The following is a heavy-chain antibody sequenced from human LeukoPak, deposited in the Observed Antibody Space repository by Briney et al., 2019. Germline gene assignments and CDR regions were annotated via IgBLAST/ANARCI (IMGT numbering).Heavy chain of an antibody. CDR1: GASNNSDTYY. Sequence: SETLSLTCTVSGASNNSDTYYWGWIRQPPGKGLEWIGTHSHSGSAYYNPSLRSRITMSLDTSENQLSLKLYSVTAADTAIYYCARYQTGTMFAVWGQGTLVTISS. D-gene: IGHD1/OR15-1a*01. CDR2: HSHSGSA. V-gene: IGHV4-39*07. CDR3: ARYQTGTMFAV. J-gene: IGHJ4*02.